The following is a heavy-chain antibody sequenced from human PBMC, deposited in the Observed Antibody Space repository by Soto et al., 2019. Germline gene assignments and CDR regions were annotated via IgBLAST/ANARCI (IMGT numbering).Heavy chain of an antibody. CDR1: GFSFRSYS. D-gene: IGHD4-17*01. V-gene: IGHV3-21*01. CDR2: ISSNSGYM. Sequence: EVQLVESGGGLVKPWGSLRLSCEVSGFSFRSYSMNWVRQAPGKGVEWVSSISSNSGYMYYADSVKGRFTISRDNAKNTLYLQLNSLRAEDTAVYYCARVEDAVTTARGEITYWGQGTLVTVSS. J-gene: IGHJ4*02. CDR3: ARVEDAVTTARGEITY.